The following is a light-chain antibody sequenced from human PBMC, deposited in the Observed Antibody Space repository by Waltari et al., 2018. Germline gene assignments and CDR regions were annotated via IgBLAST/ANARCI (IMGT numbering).Light chain of an antibody. CDR3: QQTYNNFRT. CDR2: AAS. CDR1: QRISSY. J-gene: IGKJ1*01. V-gene: IGKV1-39*01. Sequence: DIQMTQSPSSLSASVGDRVTITCRASQRISSYLNWYQQKPGKAPKLLIYAASSLESGIPSRFSGSGFETDFTLTINGLQAEDYAAYDCQQTYNNFRTFGQGTKVDVK.